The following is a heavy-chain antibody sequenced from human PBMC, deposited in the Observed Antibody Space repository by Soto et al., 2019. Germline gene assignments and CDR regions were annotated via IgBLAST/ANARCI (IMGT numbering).Heavy chain of an antibody. J-gene: IGHJ6*02. Sequence: QVQLVQSGAEVKKPGSSVKVSCKASGGTFSSYAISWVRQAPGQGLEWMGGIIPIFGTANYAQKFQGRVTITADEFTSTAYMELSSLRSEDTAVYYCAREDIVVVPAAGGYDYSGMDVWGQGTTVTVSS. D-gene: IGHD2-2*01. V-gene: IGHV1-69*01. CDR3: AREDIVVVPAAGGYDYSGMDV. CDR2: IIPIFGTA. CDR1: GGTFSSYA.